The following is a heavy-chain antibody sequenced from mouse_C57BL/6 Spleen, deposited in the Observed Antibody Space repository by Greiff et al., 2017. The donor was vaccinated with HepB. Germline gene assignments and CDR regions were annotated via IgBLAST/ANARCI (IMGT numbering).Heavy chain of an antibody. CDR3: ARSGGYYGSSPYFDY. V-gene: IGHV1-53*01. J-gene: IGHJ2*01. Sequence: VQLQQPGTELVKPGASVKLSCKASGYTFTSYWMHWVKQRPGQGLEWIGNINPSNGGTNYNEKFKSKATLTVDKASSTAYMQLSSLTSEDSAVYYCARSGGYYGSSPYFDYWGQGTTLTVSS. D-gene: IGHD1-1*01. CDR2: INPSNGGT. CDR1: GYTFTSYW.